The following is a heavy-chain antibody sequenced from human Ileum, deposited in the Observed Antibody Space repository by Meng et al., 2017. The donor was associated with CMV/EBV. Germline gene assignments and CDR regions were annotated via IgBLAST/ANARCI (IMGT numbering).Heavy chain of an antibody. D-gene: IGHD2-21*01. CDR1: GGSFSGYY. V-gene: IGHV4-34*02. J-gene: IGHJ4*02. CDR3: AREPPFVPADS. Sequence: QVQLKQWGAGLLKPSETLSLTCAVYGGSFSGYYWSWIRQPPGKGLEWIAEVSHSGVTNYNPSLKSRVTISIDTSKNQFSLHLSSVTAADTAVYYCAREPPFVPADSWGQGTLVTASS. CDR2: VSHSGVT.